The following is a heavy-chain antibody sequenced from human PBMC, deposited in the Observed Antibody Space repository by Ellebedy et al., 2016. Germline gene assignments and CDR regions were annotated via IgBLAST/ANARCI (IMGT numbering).Heavy chain of an antibody. V-gene: IGHV1-69*13. Sequence: SVKVSCXASGGTFSSYGISWVRQAPGQGLEWMGGIIPIFGTANYAQKFQGRVTITADESTRTAYMELSSLKSEDTAVYYCARGRLNSSSWFSPGYWGQGTLVTVSS. CDR1: GGTFSSYG. CDR3: ARGRLNSSSWFSPGY. CDR2: IIPIFGTA. J-gene: IGHJ4*02. D-gene: IGHD6-13*01.